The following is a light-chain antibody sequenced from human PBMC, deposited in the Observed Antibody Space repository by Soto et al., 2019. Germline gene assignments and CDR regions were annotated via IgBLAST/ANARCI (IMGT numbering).Light chain of an antibody. CDR2: EVS. J-gene: IGLJ1*01. Sequence: QSALTQPPSASGSPGHSVTISCSGTSSDIGNYNYVSWYQQHPGKAPKLMIYEVSQRPSGVPDRFSGSKSGNTASLTVSGLQADDEADYYCCSYAGNNKRVFGTGTKVTVL. CDR1: SSDIGNYNY. V-gene: IGLV2-8*01. CDR3: CSYAGNNKRV.